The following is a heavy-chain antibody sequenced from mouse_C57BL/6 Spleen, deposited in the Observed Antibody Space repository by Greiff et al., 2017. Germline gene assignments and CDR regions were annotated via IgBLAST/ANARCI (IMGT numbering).Heavy chain of an antibody. CDR2: IRSKSNNYAT. CDR3: VRQDSFDY. CDR1: GFSFNTYA. J-gene: IGHJ2*01. Sequence: EVHLVESGGGLVQPKGSLKLSCAASGFSFNTYAMNWVRQAPGKGLEWVGRIRSKSNNYATYYADSVKDRFTISRDDSESMLYLQMNDLKTEVTAMYCWVRQDSFDYWGQGTTLTVSS. V-gene: IGHV10-1*01.